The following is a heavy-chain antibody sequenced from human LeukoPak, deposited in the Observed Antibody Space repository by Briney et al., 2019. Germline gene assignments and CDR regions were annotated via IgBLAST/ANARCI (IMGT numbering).Heavy chain of an antibody. J-gene: IGHJ6*03. Sequence: GGSLRLSCAASGFTLSSYWMAWVRQAPGKGLEWVADIEEDGSEKYYVDSVKGRFTISRDNAKNSLYLQMNSLRAADTALYYCARLYCSSTSCHTLDYYYMDIWGKGITVTVSS. V-gene: IGHV3-7*01. CDR1: GFTLSSYW. D-gene: IGHD2-2*02. CDR3: ARLYCSSTSCHTLDYYYMDI. CDR2: IEEDGSEK.